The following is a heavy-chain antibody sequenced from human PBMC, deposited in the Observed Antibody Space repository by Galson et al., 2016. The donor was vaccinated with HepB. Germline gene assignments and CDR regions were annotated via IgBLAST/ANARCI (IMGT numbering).Heavy chain of an antibody. Sequence: SVKVSCKASGYTFSSYGITWVRQAPGQGLEWLGWISGSNGDTNYAQTFKGRVTMTTDTSTGTGFLEVRSLRSDDTAVYYCVRGSDDYGDKKDNYYYYMDVWGKGTTVTVSS. CDR3: VRGSDDYGDKKDNYYYYMDV. CDR2: ISGSNGDT. D-gene: IGHD4-17*01. J-gene: IGHJ6*03. CDR1: GYTFSSYG. V-gene: IGHV1-18*01.